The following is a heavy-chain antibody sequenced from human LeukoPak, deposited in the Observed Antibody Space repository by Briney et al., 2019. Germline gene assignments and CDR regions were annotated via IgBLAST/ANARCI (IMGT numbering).Heavy chain of an antibody. CDR3: TTGTWIQLWFADY. V-gene: IGHV3-15*01. CDR1: GFTFSNAG. Sequence: TGGSLTLSCAASGFTFSNAGMSWVRQAPGKGLEWVGHIKGKTDGGTTDYAAPVQGRFTISRDDSKNTLFLQMNSLKTEDTAVYYCTTGTWIQLWFADYWGQGTLVTVSS. D-gene: IGHD5-18*01. CDR2: IKGKTDGGTT. J-gene: IGHJ4*02.